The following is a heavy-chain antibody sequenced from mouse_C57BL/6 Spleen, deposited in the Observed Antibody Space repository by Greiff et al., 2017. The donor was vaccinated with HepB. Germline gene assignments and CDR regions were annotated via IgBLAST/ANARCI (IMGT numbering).Heavy chain of an antibody. CDR3: ARHEEGNWAFDY. CDR2: FYPGSGSI. J-gene: IGHJ2*01. D-gene: IGHD4-1*01. V-gene: IGHV1-62-2*01. CDR1: GYTFTEYT. Sequence: VQVVESGAELVKPGASVKLSCKASGYTFTEYTIHWVKQRSGQGLEWIGWFYPGSGSIKYNEKFKDKATLTADKSSSTVYMELSRLTSEDSAVYFCARHEEGNWAFDYWGQGTTLTVSS.